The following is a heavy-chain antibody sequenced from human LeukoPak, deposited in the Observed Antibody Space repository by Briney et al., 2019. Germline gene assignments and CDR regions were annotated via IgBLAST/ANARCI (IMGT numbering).Heavy chain of an antibody. V-gene: IGHV4-59*01. CDR2: IYYSGST. J-gene: IGHJ2*01. CDR1: GGSISSYY. CDR3: ARLTVTTYGWYFDL. Sequence: NPSQTLSLTCAVSGGSISSYYWSWIRQPPGKGLEWIGYIYYSGSTNYNPSLKSRVTISVDTSKNQFSLKLSSVTAADTAVYYCARLTVTTYGWYFDLWGRGTLVTVSS. D-gene: IGHD4-17*01.